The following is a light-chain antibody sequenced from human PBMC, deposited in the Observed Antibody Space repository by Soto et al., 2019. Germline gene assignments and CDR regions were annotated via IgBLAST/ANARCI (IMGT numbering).Light chain of an antibody. CDR2: GAT. CDR1: SSDVGGYNL. Sequence: QSALTQPASVSASPGQSITISCTGRSSDVGGYNLVSWYQQHPGKAPQLMIFGATYRPSGVSNRFSASKSGNTASLTISGLQAEDEADYYCCSYARSNTYVFGTGTKVTVL. CDR3: CSYARSNTYV. J-gene: IGLJ1*01. V-gene: IGLV2-23*01.